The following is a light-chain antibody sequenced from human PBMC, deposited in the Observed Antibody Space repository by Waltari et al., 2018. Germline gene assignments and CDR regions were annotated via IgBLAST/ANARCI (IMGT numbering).Light chain of an antibody. Sequence: EIVMTQSPATLSVSPGERATLSCRASQSISSNLAWYQHRPGQAPRLLIYDASTRATGIPARFSGSGSGTEFTLTISSLQSEDFARYYCQQYNNWPQTFGQGTKVEIE. CDR1: QSISSN. CDR3: QQYNNWPQT. J-gene: IGKJ1*01. CDR2: DAS. V-gene: IGKV3-15*01.